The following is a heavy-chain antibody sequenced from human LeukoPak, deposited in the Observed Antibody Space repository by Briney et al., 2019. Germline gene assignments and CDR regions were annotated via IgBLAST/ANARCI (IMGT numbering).Heavy chain of an antibody. V-gene: IGHV3-23*01. J-gene: IGHJ4*02. D-gene: IGHD4-17*01. CDR3: AKLTTVTTTLKYYFDY. Sequence: GGSLRLSCAASGFTFSSYAMSWVRQAPGKGLEWVSAIRGSGGSTYYADSVKGRFTISRDNSKNTLYLQMNSLRAEDTAVYYCAKLTTVTTTLKYYFDYWGQGTLVTVSS. CDR2: IRGSGGST. CDR1: GFTFSSYA.